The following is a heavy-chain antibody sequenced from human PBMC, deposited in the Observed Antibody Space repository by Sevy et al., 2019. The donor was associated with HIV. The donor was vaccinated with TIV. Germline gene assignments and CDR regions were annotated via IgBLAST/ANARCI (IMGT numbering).Heavy chain of an antibody. D-gene: IGHD2-8*01. J-gene: IGHJ5*02. CDR3: AKPAIFGSNFDA. CDR2: ISGSGGGT. V-gene: IGHV3-23*01. CDR1: GFTFSSSA. Sequence: GGSLRLSCAASGFTFSSSAMSWVRQAPGKGLEWVSAISGSGGGTYYADSLKGRCTISRDNSTNTLYLQMNSLIAEDTAVYYCAKPAIFGSNFDAWGQGTLVTVSS.